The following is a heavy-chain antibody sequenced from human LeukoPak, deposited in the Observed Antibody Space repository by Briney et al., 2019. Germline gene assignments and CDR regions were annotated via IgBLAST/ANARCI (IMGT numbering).Heavy chain of an antibody. CDR1: GFTFSSYA. Sequence: GGSLRLSCAASGFTFSSYAMSWVRQAPGKGLEWVSAISGSGGSTYYADSVRGRFTISRDNSKNTLYLQMNSLRAEDTAVYYCAKSPGDYVSLFDYWGQGTLVTVSS. J-gene: IGHJ4*02. CDR3: AKSPGDYVSLFDY. V-gene: IGHV3-23*01. CDR2: ISGSGGST. D-gene: IGHD4-17*01.